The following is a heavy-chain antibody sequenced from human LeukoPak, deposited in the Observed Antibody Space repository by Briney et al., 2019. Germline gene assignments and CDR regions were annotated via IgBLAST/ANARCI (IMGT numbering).Heavy chain of an antibody. Sequence: ASVNVSCKASGYTFTGYYMHWVRHAPGQGLEWMGWINPNSGGTNYAQKFQGRVTMTRDTSISTAYMELSRLRSDDTAVYYCARMYYYDSSGYYEGFDYWGQGTLVTVSS. CDR1: GYTFTGYY. CDR3: ARMYYYDSSGYYEGFDY. CDR2: INPNSGGT. D-gene: IGHD3-22*01. V-gene: IGHV1-2*02. J-gene: IGHJ4*02.